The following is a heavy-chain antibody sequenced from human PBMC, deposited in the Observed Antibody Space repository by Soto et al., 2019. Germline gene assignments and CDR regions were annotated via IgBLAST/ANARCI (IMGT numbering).Heavy chain of an antibody. CDR3: ERGGYYYDSSAYSAVYYSDY. Sequence: TLSLTCTVSGGSIGSGGYYGSWIRQHPGKGLEWVGDGCFSGSSYYNPSLKSRVTISIDTSKKQVSLRLSSVTAADTAMYYCERGGYYYDSSAYSAVYYSDYWGQGPLVTVS. CDR2: GCFSGSS. J-gene: IGHJ4*02. V-gene: IGHV4-31*03. D-gene: IGHD3-22*01. CDR1: GGSIGSGGYY.